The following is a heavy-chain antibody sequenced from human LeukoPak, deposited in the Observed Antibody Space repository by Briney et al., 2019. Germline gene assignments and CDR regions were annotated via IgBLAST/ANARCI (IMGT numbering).Heavy chain of an antibody. Sequence: ASVKVSCKASGYTFTSYGISWVRQAPGQGLEWMGWISAYNGNTNYAQKLQGRVTTTTDTSTSTAYMELRSLRSDDTAVYYCARASGVTIFGVVIPNWFDPWGQGTLVTVSS. CDR1: GYTFTSYG. CDR3: ARASGVTIFGVVIPNWFDP. D-gene: IGHD3-3*01. CDR2: ISAYNGNT. J-gene: IGHJ5*02. V-gene: IGHV1-18*01.